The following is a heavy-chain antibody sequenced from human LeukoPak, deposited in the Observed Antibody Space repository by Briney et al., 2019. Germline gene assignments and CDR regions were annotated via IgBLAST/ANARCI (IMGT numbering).Heavy chain of an antibody. V-gene: IGHV3-21*01. Sequence: GGSLRLSCAASGFTFSSYSMNWVRQAPGKGLEWVSSISSSSSYIYYADSVKGRFTISRDNAKNSLYLQMNSLRAEDTAVYYCAREHYYYGSGSYNWFDPWGQGTLVTVSS. CDR1: GFTFSSYS. CDR3: AREHYYYGSGSYNWFDP. CDR2: ISSSSSYI. D-gene: IGHD3-10*01. J-gene: IGHJ5*02.